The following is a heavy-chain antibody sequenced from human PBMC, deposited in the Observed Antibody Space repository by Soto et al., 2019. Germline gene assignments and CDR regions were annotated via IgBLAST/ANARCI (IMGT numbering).Heavy chain of an antibody. Sequence: QLQLQESGPGLVKPSETLSLTCTVSGGSISSSSYYWGWIRQPPGKGLEWIGSIYYSGSTYYNPSLKSRVTISVDTSKNQFSRKLSSVTAADTAVYYCARQEDIGVGVDYWGQGTLVTVSS. J-gene: IGHJ4*02. CDR3: ARQEDIGVGVDY. D-gene: IGHD2-15*01. V-gene: IGHV4-39*01. CDR1: GGSISSSSYY. CDR2: IYYSGST.